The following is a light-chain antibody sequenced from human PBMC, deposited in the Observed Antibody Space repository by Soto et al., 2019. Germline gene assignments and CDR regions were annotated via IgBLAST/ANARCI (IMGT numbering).Light chain of an antibody. CDR2: DVS. CDR3: CSYAGSYTWV. Sequence: QSALTQPRSVSGSPGQSVTISCTGTSSDVGGYNYVSWYQQHPGKAPKLMIYDVSKRPSGVPDRFSGSKSGNTASLTISGLQAEDGADYYCCSYAGSYTWVFVGGTPLTVL. CDR1: SSDVGGYNY. J-gene: IGLJ3*02. V-gene: IGLV2-11*01.